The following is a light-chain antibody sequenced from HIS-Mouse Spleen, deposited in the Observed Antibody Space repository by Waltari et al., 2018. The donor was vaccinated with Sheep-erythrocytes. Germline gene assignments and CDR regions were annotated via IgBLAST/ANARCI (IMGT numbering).Light chain of an antibody. CDR1: SSDVGGYNY. Sequence: PASVSGSPGQSITISCTGTSSDVGGYNYVSWYQQHPGKAPKLMIYEVSNRPSGVSNRFSGSKSGNTASLTMSGLQAEDEADYYCSSYTSSSTLVFGGGTKLTVL. CDR3: SSYTSSSTLV. CDR2: EVS. V-gene: IGLV2-14*01. J-gene: IGLJ3*02.